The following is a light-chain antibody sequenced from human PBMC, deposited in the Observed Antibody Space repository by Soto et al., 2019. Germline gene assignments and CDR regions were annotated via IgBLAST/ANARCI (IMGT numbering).Light chain of an antibody. V-gene: IGKV1-9*01. J-gene: IGKJ1*01. CDR1: QGINSF. CDR2: AAS. Sequence: IHLTHSPSSLSASVDDRVTITCRASQGINSFLAWYKQKPGKAPKLLIYAASTLQSGVPSRFSGSGSGTDFTLTISSLQPDDFATYYCQQYNYFWAFGQGTKVDIK. CDR3: QQYNYFWA.